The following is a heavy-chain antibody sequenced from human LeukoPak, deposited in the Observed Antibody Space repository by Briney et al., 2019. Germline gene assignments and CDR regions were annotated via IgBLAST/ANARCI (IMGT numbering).Heavy chain of an antibody. CDR3: AREIVGATGSYGMDV. V-gene: IGHV3-53*01. Sequence: GGSLRLSCAASGFTVSSNYMSWVRRAPGKGLEWVSVIYSGGSTYYADSVKGRFTISRDNSKSTLYLQMNSLRAEDTAVYYCAREIVGATGSYGMDVWGQGTTVTVSS. CDR1: GFTVSSNY. J-gene: IGHJ6*02. D-gene: IGHD1-26*01. CDR2: IYSGGST.